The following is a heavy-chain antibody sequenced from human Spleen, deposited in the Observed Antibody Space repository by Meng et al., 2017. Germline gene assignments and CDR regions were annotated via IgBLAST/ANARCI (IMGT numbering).Heavy chain of an antibody. Sequence: GESLKISCAASGFTFNSYWMHWVRQDPGKGLLWLSRINGDGSATAYADSVKGRFTISRDNAKNTLYLQTNSLRAEDTAVYYCARSISGADAAWGQGTLVTVSS. D-gene: IGHD2-21*02. CDR1: GFTFNSYW. V-gene: IGHV3-74*01. CDR3: ARSISGADAA. J-gene: IGHJ5*02. CDR2: INGDGSAT.